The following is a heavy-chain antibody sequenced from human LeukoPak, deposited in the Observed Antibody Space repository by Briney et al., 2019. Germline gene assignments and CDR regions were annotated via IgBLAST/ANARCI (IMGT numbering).Heavy chain of an antibody. D-gene: IGHD1-26*01. V-gene: IGHV3-23*01. Sequence: GGSLRLSCAASGFTLSSYAMSWVRQAPGKGLEWVSAISGSGGSTYYADSVKGRFTISRDNSKNTLYLQMNSLRAEDTAVYYCAKVEWELRYFDYWGQGTLVTVS. CDR1: GFTLSSYA. CDR3: AKVEWELRYFDY. CDR2: ISGSGGST. J-gene: IGHJ4*02.